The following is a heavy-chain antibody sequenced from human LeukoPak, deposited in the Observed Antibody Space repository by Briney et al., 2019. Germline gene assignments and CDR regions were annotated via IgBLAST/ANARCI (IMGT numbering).Heavy chain of an antibody. CDR1: GGSISSHY. CDR2: IYYSGST. CDR3: ARAGYYGSRFDP. D-gene: IGHD3-10*01. J-gene: IGHJ5*02. Sequence: SETLSLTCTVSGGSISSHYWSWLRQPPGKGLEWIGYIYYSGSTNYNPSLKSRVTISVDTSKNQFSLKLSSVTAADTAVYYCARAGYYGSRFDPWGQGTLVTVSS. V-gene: IGHV4-59*11.